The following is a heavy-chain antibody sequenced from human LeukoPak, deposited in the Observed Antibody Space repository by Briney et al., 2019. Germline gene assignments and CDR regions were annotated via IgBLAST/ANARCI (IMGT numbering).Heavy chain of an antibody. V-gene: IGHV3-30*18. J-gene: IGHJ4*02. CDR2: ISYDGSNK. D-gene: IGHD4-11*01. CDR1: GFTFSSYG. CDR3: AKELGTTEDY. Sequence: GGSLRLSCAASGFTFSSYGMHWVRQAPGKGLEWVAVISYDGSNKYYADSVKGRFTISRDNSKNTLYRQMNSLRAEDTAVYYCAKELGTTEDYWGQGTLVTVSS.